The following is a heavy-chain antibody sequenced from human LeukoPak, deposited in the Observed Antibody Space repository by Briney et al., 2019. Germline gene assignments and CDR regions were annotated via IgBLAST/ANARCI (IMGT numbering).Heavy chain of an antibody. CDR2: IKQDGSEK. D-gene: IGHD3-3*01. V-gene: IGHV3-7*01. CDR3: ARGWNYAFRFDY. J-gene: IGHJ4*02. Sequence: GGSLRLSCAASGFSFSDYWMTWVRQAPGKGLEWVAHIKQDGSEKYYVDSIKGRFTISRDNAKNLVYLQMNSLRADGTAVYYCARGWNYAFRFDYWGQGTLVTVSS. CDR1: GFSFSDYW.